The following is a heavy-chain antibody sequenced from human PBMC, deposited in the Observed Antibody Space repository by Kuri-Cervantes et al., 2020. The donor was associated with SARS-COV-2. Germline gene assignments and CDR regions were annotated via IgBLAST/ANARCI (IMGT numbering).Heavy chain of an antibody. V-gene: IGHV4-39*07. CDR1: GGSISSSSYY. Sequence: SETLSLTCTVSGGSISSSSYYWGWIRQPPGKGLEWIGSIYYSGSTYYNPSLKSRVTISVDTSKNQFSLKLSSVTAADTAVYYCARISIHRGRWVDYWGQGTLVTVSS. J-gene: IGHJ4*02. CDR2: IYYSGST. CDR3: ARISIHRGRWVDY. D-gene: IGHD2-21*01.